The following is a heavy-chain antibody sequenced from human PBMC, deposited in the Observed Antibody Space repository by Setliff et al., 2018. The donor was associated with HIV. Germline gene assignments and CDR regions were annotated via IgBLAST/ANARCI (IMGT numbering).Heavy chain of an antibody. CDR1: GGSFSSSIYY. V-gene: IGHV4-39*01. CDR3: ARGLSFYDPGGFDY. J-gene: IGHJ4*02. CDR2: LFYSGST. Sequence: SETLSLTCIVSGGSFSSSIYYWGWIRQPPGKGLEWIGSLFYSGSTYYNPSLKGRVTISVDTSKNQFSLKLSSVTAADTAVYYCARGLSFYDPGGFDYWGQGTLVTAPQ. D-gene: IGHD3-22*01.